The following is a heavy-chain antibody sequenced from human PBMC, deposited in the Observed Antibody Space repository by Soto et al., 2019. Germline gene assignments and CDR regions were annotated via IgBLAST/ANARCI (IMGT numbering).Heavy chain of an antibody. CDR3: VRRMASPDQ. CDR2: ITSGGRSI. J-gene: IGHJ4*02. Sequence: RLSCTPAGFTFSYYEMNWVRQAPGKGLEWVSYITSGGRSIYYADSVKGRFIISRDNAENSLYLQMNSLRPEDTAVYYCVRRMASPDQWGQGTLVTVSS. D-gene: IGHD2-15*01. CDR1: GFTFSYYE. V-gene: IGHV3-48*03.